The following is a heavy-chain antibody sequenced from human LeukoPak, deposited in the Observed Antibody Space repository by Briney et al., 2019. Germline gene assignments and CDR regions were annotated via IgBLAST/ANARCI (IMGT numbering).Heavy chain of an antibody. J-gene: IGHJ4*02. Sequence: SETLSLTCAVSGGSISSGGYSWSWIRQPPGKGLEWIGYIYHSGSTYYNPSLKSRVTISVDRSKNQFSLKLSSVTAADTAVYYCARGEQRSRVLAALFDYWGQGTLVTVSS. D-gene: IGHD2-2*01. CDR2: IYHSGST. CDR1: GGSISSGGYS. V-gene: IGHV4-30-2*01. CDR3: ARGEQRSRVLAALFDY.